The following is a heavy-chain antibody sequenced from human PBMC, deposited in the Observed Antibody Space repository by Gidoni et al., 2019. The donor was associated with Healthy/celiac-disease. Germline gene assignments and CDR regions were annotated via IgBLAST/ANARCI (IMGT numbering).Heavy chain of an antibody. Sequence: EVQLVESGGGLVQPGGSLRLSCAASGFTFSSYAMHWVRQAPGKGLEYVSAISSNGGSTYDANSVKGRFTISRDNSKNTLYLQMGSLRAEDMAVYYCARGDSTMVREKLFDYWGQGTLVTVSS. CDR3: ARGDSTMVREKLFDY. CDR1: GFTFSSYA. J-gene: IGHJ4*02. V-gene: IGHV3-64*01. CDR2: ISSNGGST. D-gene: IGHD3-10*01.